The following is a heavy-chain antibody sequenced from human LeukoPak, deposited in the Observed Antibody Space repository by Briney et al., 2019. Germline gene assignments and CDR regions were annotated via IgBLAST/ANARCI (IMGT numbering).Heavy chain of an antibody. Sequence: SETLSLTCTVSGGSVSSSSHYWAWIRQPPGKGLEWIGSINYSGSTYYNPSLKSRITISVDTSKNQFSLKLSSVTAADTAVSYCVREHSSSADYWGQGTLVTVSS. D-gene: IGHD6-6*01. CDR1: GGSVSSSSHY. V-gene: IGHV4-39*07. J-gene: IGHJ4*02. CDR3: VREHSSSADY. CDR2: INYSGST.